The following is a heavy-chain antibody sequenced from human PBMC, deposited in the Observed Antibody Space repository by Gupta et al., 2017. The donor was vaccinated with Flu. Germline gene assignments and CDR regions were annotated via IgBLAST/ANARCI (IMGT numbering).Heavy chain of an antibody. V-gene: IGHV3-21*01. CDR1: S. D-gene: IGHD3-10*01. J-gene: IGHJ4*02. Sequence: SMNWVRQAPGKGLEWVSSSSSSSSYIYYADSVKGRFTISRDNAKNSLYLQMNSLRAEDTAVYYCARGRESDYWGQGTLVTVSS. CDR2: SSSSSSYI. CDR3: ARGRESDY.